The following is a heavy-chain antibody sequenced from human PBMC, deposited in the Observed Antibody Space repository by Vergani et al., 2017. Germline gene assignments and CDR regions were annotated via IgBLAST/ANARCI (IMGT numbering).Heavy chain of an antibody. CDR1: GESIRSGSHY. D-gene: IGHD2-15*01. J-gene: IGHJ4*02. Sequence: QVKLQESGPGLLKPSQTLSLICTVSGESIRSGSHYWSWIRQPAGKGPEWIGHIHTGGSTDLNPSFKRRVSISVDTSKSQFSLKLNSVTVADTAVCYCARSRPYCTSGSCPAIWGQGTLVTVSS. CDR3: ARSRPYCTSGSCPAI. V-gene: IGHV4-61*02. CDR2: IHTGGST.